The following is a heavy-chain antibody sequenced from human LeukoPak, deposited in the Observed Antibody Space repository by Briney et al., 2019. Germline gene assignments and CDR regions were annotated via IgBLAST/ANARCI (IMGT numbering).Heavy chain of an antibody. Sequence: PGGSLRLSCAASGFTFSTYAMTWVRQAPGRGLEWVSTISNSGGSTHYADSVKGRFAVSRDNSKSTLHLQMNTLRVEDTAVYYCAKDRYYGRTEGMDGWGKGTTVTVSS. J-gene: IGHJ6*04. CDR3: AKDRYYGRTEGMDG. V-gene: IGHV3-23*01. CDR1: GFTFSTYA. CDR2: ISNSGGST. D-gene: IGHD2/OR15-2a*01.